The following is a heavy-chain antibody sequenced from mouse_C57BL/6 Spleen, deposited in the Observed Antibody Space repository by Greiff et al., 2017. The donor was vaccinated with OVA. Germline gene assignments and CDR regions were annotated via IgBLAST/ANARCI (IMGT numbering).Heavy chain of an antibody. CDR3: ARPTMVTTDYAMDY. D-gene: IGHD2-2*01. Sequence: DVKLVESGGGLVKPGGSLKLSCAASGFTFSDYGMHWVRQAPEKGLEWVAYISSGSSTIYYADTVKGRFTISRDNAKNTLFLQMTSLRSEDTAMYYCARPTMVTTDYAMDYWGQGTSVTVSS. V-gene: IGHV5-17*01. J-gene: IGHJ4*01. CDR2: ISSGSSTI. CDR1: GFTFSDYG.